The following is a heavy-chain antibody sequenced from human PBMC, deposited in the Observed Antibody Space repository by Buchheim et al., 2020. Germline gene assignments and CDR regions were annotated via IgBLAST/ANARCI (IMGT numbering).Heavy chain of an antibody. Sequence: QVQLVESGGGVVQPGRSLRLSCAASGFTFSSYAMHWVRQAPGKGLEWVAVISYDGSNKYYADSVKGRFTISRDNSKNTLYLQMNSLRAEDTVVYYCARAKSIAARLDYWGQGTL. J-gene: IGHJ4*02. CDR2: ISYDGSNK. CDR3: ARAKSIAARLDY. D-gene: IGHD6-6*01. V-gene: IGHV3-30*04. CDR1: GFTFSSYA.